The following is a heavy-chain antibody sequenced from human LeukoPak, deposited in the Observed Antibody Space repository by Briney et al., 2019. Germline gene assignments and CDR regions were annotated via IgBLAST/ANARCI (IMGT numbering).Heavy chain of an antibody. Sequence: GGSLRLSCAASGFTFSSYEMNWVRQAPGRCLEWVSYIGNTGRTIYYTDSVKGRFTISRDNAKNSLYLQMNSLRAEDTAIYYCVRGDRYFFDFWGQGTLVTVSS. J-gene: IGHJ4*02. CDR3: VRGDRYFFDF. CDR2: IGNTGRTI. CDR1: GFTFSSYE. V-gene: IGHV3-48*03.